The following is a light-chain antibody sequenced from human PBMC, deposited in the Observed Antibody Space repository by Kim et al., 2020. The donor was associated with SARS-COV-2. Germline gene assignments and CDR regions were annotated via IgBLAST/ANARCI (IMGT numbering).Light chain of an antibody. CDR1: SSDVGDYNY. Sequence: GQSVTISCTGTSSDVGDYNYVSWHQHHPGKAPKLMIYEVSKRPSGVPDRFAGSKSGTAASLTVSGLQAEDEADYYCSSYAGSNNLVFGGGTQLTVL. V-gene: IGLV2-8*01. CDR2: EVS. J-gene: IGLJ3*02. CDR3: SSYAGSNNLV.